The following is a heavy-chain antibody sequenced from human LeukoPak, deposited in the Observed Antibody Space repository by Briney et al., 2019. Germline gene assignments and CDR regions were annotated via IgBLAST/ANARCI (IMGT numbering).Heavy chain of an antibody. V-gene: IGHV4-59*01. CDR1: GGSFSGYY. D-gene: IGHD2-15*01. J-gene: IGHJ5*02. Sequence: SETLSLTCAVYGGSFSGYYWSWIRQPPGKGLEWIGYIYYSGSTNYNPSLKSRVTISVDTSKNQFSLKLSSVTAADPAVYYCARDGLPYCSGGSCYSGWFDPWGQGTLVTVSS. CDR3: ARDGLPYCSGGSCYSGWFDP. CDR2: IYYSGST.